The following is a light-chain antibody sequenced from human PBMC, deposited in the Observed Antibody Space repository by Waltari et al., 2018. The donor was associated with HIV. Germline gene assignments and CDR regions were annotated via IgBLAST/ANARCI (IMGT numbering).Light chain of an antibody. J-gene: IGKJ2*01. V-gene: IGKV1-33*01. CDR3: QQYDNLPYT. CDR1: QDISNY. CDR2: DAS. Sequence: DIQMTQSPSSLSASVGDRVTLTCQASQDISNYLNWYQQKPGKAPKLLIYDASNLETGVPSRFSGGGSGTDFTFTISSLQPEDIATYYCQQYDNLPYTFGQGTKLEIK.